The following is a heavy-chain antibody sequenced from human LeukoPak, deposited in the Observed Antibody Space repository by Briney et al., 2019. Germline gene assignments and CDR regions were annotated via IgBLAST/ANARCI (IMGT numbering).Heavy chain of an antibody. D-gene: IGHD1-26*01. V-gene: IGHV1-2*02. CDR2: INPNSGGT. Sequence: ASVKVSCKASGYTFTGYYMHWVRQAPGQGLEWMGWINPNSGGTNYAQKFQGRVTMTRDMSATTDYMELSSLTSEDTAVYYCARDNSVGGIAWWFDPWGQGTLATVSS. CDR3: ARDNSVGGIAWWFDP. J-gene: IGHJ5*02. CDR1: GYTFTGYY.